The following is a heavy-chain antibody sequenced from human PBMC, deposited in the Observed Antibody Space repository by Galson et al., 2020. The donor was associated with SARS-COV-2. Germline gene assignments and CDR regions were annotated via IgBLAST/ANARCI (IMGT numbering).Heavy chain of an antibody. CDR1: GGPVSSDSYI. Sequence: SETLSLTCTVSGGPVSSDSYIWSCIRQPPGKGLEWIGYINNSGRSNYNPSIKSRVTIAVDTSKNQFSLKLSSVTAAKTAVYYCTQIVQYIRRGGLDPWGQGTLVIVFS. V-gene: IGHV4-61*01. CDR3: TQIVQYIRRGGLDP. D-gene: IGHD1-1*01. J-gene: IGHJ5*02. CDR2: INNSGRS.